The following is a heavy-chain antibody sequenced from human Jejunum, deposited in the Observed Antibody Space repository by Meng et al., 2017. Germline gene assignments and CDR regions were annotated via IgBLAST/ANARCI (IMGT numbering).Heavy chain of an antibody. J-gene: IGHJ4*02. CDR1: GFPFSSYW. Sequence: VKYGESGGGLCVEGGLLRLSLVAPGFPFSSYWMHWVRKAPGKGLVWVSRIHRDGIRTNYADSVKGRFTISRDNDKNTLNLQMDSLRAEDTAVYYCVRAEYDYWSDYSTYLDYWGQGALVTVSS. CDR3: VRAEYDYWSDYSTYLDY. D-gene: IGHD3-3*01. CDR2: IHRDGIRT. V-gene: IGHV3-74*01.